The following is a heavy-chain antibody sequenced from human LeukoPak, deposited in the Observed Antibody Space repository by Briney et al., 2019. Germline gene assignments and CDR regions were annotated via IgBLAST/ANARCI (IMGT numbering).Heavy chain of an antibody. V-gene: IGHV4-61*02. Sequence: KTSETLSLTCTVSGGSISSGSYYWSWIRQPAGKGLEWIGRIYTSGSTNYNPSLKSRVTISVDTSKNQFSLKLSSVTAADTAVYYCARVPRVSFRFGSSLWFDPWGQGTLVTVSS. CDR1: GGSISSGSYY. CDR2: IYTSGST. D-gene: IGHD3-10*01. J-gene: IGHJ5*02. CDR3: ARVPRVSFRFGSSLWFDP.